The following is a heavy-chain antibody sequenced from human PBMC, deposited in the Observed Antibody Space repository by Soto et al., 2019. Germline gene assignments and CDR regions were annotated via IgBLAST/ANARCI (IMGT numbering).Heavy chain of an antibody. D-gene: IGHD3-22*01. CDR3: AKDTTMIVVVIIDY. Sequence: EVQLLESGGGLVQPGGSLRLSCAASGFTFSSYAMSWVRQAPGKGLEWVSAISGSGGSTYYEDSVKGRFTISRDNSKNTLYLQMNSLRAEDTAVYYCAKDTTMIVVVIIDYWGQGTLVTVSS. CDR2: ISGSGGST. CDR1: GFTFSSYA. V-gene: IGHV3-23*01. J-gene: IGHJ4*02.